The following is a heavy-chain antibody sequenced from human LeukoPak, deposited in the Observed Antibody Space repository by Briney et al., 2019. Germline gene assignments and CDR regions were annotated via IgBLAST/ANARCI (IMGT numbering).Heavy chain of an antibody. CDR3: ASDRYYDFWSGYYTGDY. V-gene: IGHV3-30*03. CDR2: ISYDGSNK. D-gene: IGHD3-3*01. J-gene: IGHJ4*02. Sequence: GGSLRLSCAASGFTFSSYGMHWVRQAPGKGLEWVAVISYDGSNKYYADSVKGRSTISRDNSKNTLYLQMNSLRAEDTAVYYCASDRYYDFWSGYYTGDYWGQGTLVTVSS. CDR1: GFTFSSYG.